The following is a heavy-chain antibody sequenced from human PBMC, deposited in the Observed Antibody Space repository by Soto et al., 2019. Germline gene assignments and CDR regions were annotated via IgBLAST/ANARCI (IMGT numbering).Heavy chain of an antibody. V-gene: IGHV3-11*01. CDR2: IDFTSNSI. Sequence: PGGSLRLSCAASGFSFSDYYMSWIRQAPGKGLEWVSYIDFTSNSIYYADSVKGRFTISRDNAKNSLYLQMNSLRAEDTAVYYGARDIEPPGLFFDYWGQGTLVTVAS. J-gene: IGHJ4*02. CDR3: ARDIEPPGLFFDY. D-gene: IGHD6-13*01. CDR1: GFSFSDYY.